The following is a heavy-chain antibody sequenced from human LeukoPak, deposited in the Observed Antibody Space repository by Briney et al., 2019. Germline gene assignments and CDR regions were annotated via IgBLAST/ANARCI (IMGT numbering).Heavy chain of an antibody. V-gene: IGHV3-23*01. CDR1: GFTFSSYA. CDR3: AKGPRVAPGYFDL. CDR2: ISGSGGST. D-gene: IGHD2-15*01. Sequence: GGSLGLSCTASGFTFSSYAMSWVRQAPGKGLEWVSAISGSGGSTYYADSVKGRFTISRDNSKNTLYLQMHSLRAEDTAVYYCAKGPRVAPGYFDLWGRGTLVTVSS. J-gene: IGHJ2*01.